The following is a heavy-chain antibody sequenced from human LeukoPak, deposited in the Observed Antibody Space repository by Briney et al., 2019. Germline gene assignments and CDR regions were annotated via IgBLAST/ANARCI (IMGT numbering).Heavy chain of an antibody. Sequence: GGSLRLSCAASGFTFSSYGMHWVRQAPGKGLEWVAFIRYDGSNKYYADSVKGRFTISRDNSKNTLYLQMNSLRAEDTAVYYCANQEGMGSSSWYGTGDYWGQGTLVTVSS. CDR3: ANQEGMGSSSWYGTGDY. CDR1: GFTFSSYG. CDR2: IRYDGSNK. D-gene: IGHD6-13*01. J-gene: IGHJ4*02. V-gene: IGHV3-30*02.